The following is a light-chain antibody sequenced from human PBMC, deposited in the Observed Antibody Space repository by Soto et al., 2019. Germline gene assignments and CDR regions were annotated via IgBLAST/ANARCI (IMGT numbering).Light chain of an antibody. Sequence: DIQMTQSPSTLSASVGDRVTITCRASQSISSWLAWYQQKPGKAPKLLIYDASSLESGVPSRFSGSGSGTEFTLTISGLQPGDFATYYCHQYTSQTFGQGTKVEIK. J-gene: IGKJ1*01. CDR3: HQYTSQT. CDR2: DAS. CDR1: QSISSW. V-gene: IGKV1-5*01.